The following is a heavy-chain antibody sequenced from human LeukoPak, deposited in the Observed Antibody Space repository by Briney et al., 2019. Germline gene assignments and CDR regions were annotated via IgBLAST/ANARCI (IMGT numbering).Heavy chain of an antibody. CDR1: GGSISSGGYY. V-gene: IGHV4-31*03. Sequence: ASETLSLTCTVSGGSISSGGYYWSWIRQHPGKGLEWIGYIYYSGSTYYNPSLKSRVTISVDTSKNQFSLKLSSVTAADTAVYYCRHVDIVANIDYWGQGTLVTVSS. J-gene: IGHJ4*02. D-gene: IGHD5-12*01. CDR3: RHVDIVANIDY. CDR2: IYYSGST.